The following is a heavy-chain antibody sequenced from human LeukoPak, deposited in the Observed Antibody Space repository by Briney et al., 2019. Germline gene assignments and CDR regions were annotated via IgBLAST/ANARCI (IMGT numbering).Heavy chain of an antibody. Sequence: GASVKVSCTASGYTFTSYAMHWVRQAPGQRLEWMGWINAGNGNTKYSQEFQGRVTITRDTSASTAYMELSSLRSEDMAVYYCARDRFDSSGYYGYFDYWGQGTLVTVSS. D-gene: IGHD3-22*01. CDR2: INAGNGNT. CDR3: ARDRFDSSGYYGYFDY. J-gene: IGHJ4*02. CDR1: GYTFTSYA. V-gene: IGHV1-3*03.